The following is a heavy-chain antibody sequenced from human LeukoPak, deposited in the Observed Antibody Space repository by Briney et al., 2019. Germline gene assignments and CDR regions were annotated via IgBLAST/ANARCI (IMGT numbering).Heavy chain of an antibody. CDR1: GFNFNIYA. V-gene: IGHV3-23*01. CDR2: MCGSAGCT. Sequence: GGSLRLSFAASGFNFNIYAMSWVRLAPGKGLQWVASMCGSAGCTFYADSMEGRFTISRDNSKDTLYLQMNDLRAEDTAIYYCVRDRPNYHESNGHYYNRDGDHWGQGTLVTVSS. D-gene: IGHD3-10*01. CDR3: VRDRPNYHESNGHYYNRDGDH. J-gene: IGHJ5*02.